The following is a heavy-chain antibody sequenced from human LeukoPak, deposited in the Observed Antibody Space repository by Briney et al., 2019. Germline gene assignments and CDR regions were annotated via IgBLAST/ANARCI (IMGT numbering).Heavy chain of an antibody. J-gene: IGHJ4*02. CDR3: ARVDRGGFDY. CDR2: IYYSGST. Sequence: SETLSLTCTVSGGSISSYYWSWIRQPPGKGLEWIGYIYYSGSTYYNPSLKSRVTISVDTSKNQFSLKLSSVTAADTAVYYCARVDRGGFDYWGQGTLVTVSS. D-gene: IGHD3-16*02. V-gene: IGHV4-59*01. CDR1: GGSISSYY.